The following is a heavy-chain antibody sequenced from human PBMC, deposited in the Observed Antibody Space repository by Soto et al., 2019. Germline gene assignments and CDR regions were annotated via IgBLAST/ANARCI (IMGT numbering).Heavy chain of an antibody. D-gene: IGHD1-20*01. CDR2: ISYDGSNK. V-gene: IGHV3-30*18. CDR1: GFTFSSYG. CDR3: AKDLFAPIFMTVSRASYYYYYGMDV. J-gene: IGHJ6*02. Sequence: QVQLVESGGGVVQPGRSLRLSCAASGFTFSSYGMHWVRQAPGKGLEWVAVISYDGSNKYYADSVKGRFTISRDNSKNTLYLQMNSLRAEDTAVYYCAKDLFAPIFMTVSRASYYYYYGMDVWGQGTTVTVSS.